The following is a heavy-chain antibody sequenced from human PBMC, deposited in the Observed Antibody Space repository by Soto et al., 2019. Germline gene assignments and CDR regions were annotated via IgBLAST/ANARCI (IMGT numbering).Heavy chain of an antibody. CDR1: VGSFSTYT. Sequence: SVKVSCKASVGSFSTYTINWVRQAPGHGLEWMGGIVPIFETGNYAQKFQGRVKITANASTSTAYMELSSLTSEDTAVYYCARGGVATFYFDYWGQGTLVTVSS. D-gene: IGHD2-21*02. CDR2: IVPIFETG. J-gene: IGHJ4*02. V-gene: IGHV1-69*13. CDR3: ARGGVATFYFDY.